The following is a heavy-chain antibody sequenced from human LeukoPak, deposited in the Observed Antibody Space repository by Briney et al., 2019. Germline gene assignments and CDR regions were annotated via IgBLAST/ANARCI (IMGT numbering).Heavy chain of an antibody. J-gene: IGHJ4*02. CDR1: GFTFSIYA. CDR3: PCYFDY. V-gene: IGHV3-23*01. CDR2: ISSGGGST. Sequence: GGSLRLSCAASGFTFSIYAMNWVRQAPGKGLEWVSAISSGGGSTYYADSVKGRFTISRDNSKDTLSLQMNSLRAEDAAVYSPPCYFDYWGQGTLVTVSS.